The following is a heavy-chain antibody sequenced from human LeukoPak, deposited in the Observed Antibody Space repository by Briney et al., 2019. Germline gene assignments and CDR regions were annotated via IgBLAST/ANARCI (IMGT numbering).Heavy chain of an antibody. CDR1: GYTFTNYA. J-gene: IGHJ6*02. V-gene: IGHV1-18*01. CDR3: ARDVSSTWSEDYYYYYGMDV. Sequence: GASVKVSCTASGYTFTNYAISWVRQAPGQGLEWMGWISAYNGHTNYAQKLQGRVTVTTDTSTRTAYMELRSLRSDDTAVYYCARDVSSTWSEDYYYYYGMDVWGQGTTVTVSS. D-gene: IGHD6-13*01. CDR2: ISAYNGHT.